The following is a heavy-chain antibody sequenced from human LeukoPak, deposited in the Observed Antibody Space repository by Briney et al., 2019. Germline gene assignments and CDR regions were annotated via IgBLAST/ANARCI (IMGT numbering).Heavy chain of an antibody. CDR3: ARGPFGSSWSEFDY. D-gene: IGHD6-13*01. J-gene: IGHJ4*02. CDR1: GFTFSDYS. V-gene: IGHV3-21*06. CDR2: ISGDSRYI. Sequence: PGGSLRLSCAASGFTFSDYSLNWVRQAPGKGLEWVSCISGDSRYIYCADSLKGRSTISRDNAQNSLYLHMNNLRAEDTAVYYCARGPFGSSWSEFDYWGQGTLVTVSS.